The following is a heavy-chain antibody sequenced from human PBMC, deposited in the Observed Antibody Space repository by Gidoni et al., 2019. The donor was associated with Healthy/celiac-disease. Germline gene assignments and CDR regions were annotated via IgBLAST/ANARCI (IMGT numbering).Heavy chain of an antibody. D-gene: IGHD2-2*02. CDR1: GYTFTSSS. Sequence: QVQLLQSGAEVKKHGASVKVSSTASGYTFTSSSMHWVRQAPGQGLEWMGIIHPSGGSTRYAQKFQGRVTMTRDTSTSTVYMELSSLRSEDTAVYYCARDWLVPAAIRDYYYGMDVWGQGTTVTVSS. CDR2: IHPSGGST. V-gene: IGHV1-46*01. CDR3: ARDWLVPAAIRDYYYGMDV. J-gene: IGHJ6*02.